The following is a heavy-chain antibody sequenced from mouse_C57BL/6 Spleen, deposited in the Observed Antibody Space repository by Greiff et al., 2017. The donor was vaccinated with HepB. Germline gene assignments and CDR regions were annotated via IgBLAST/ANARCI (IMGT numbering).Heavy chain of an antibody. CDR2: ISSGSSTI. J-gene: IGHJ4*01. Sequence: EVMLVESGGGLVKPGGSLKLSCAASGFTFSDYGMHWVRQAPEKGLEWVAYISSGSSTIYYADTVKGRFTISRDNAKNTLFLQMTSLRSEDTAMYYCARRNAHAMDYWGQGTSVTVSS. CDR1: GFTFSDYG. V-gene: IGHV5-17*01. CDR3: ARRNAHAMDY.